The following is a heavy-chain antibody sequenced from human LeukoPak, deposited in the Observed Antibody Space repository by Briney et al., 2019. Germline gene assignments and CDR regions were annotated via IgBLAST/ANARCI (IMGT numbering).Heavy chain of an antibody. CDR3: ARLYDTSGYQNLYFDY. J-gene: IGHJ4*02. CDR1: GGSISTGGYY. D-gene: IGHD3-22*01. Sequence: PSETLSLTCTVSGGSISTGGYYWSWIRQPPGKGLEWIGYIDYSGSTYYNPSLRSRVTISVDTSKNQFSLRLSSVTAAGTAVFYCARLYDTSGYQNLYFDYWGQGTLVTVSS. V-gene: IGHV4-30-4*01. CDR2: IDYSGST.